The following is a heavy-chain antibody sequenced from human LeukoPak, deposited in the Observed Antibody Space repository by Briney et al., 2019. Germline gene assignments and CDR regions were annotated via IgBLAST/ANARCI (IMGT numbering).Heavy chain of an antibody. CDR3: AKDRYSNYDYFDY. CDR2: IRYDGSNK. CDR1: GFTFSSYG. J-gene: IGHJ4*02. Sequence: GGSLRLSCAASGFTFSSYGMHWVRQAPGKGLEWVAFIRYDGSNKYYADSVKGRFTISRDNYKNTLYLQMNSLRAEDTAVYYCAKDRYSNYDYFDYWGQGTLVTVSS. V-gene: IGHV3-30*02. D-gene: IGHD4-11*01.